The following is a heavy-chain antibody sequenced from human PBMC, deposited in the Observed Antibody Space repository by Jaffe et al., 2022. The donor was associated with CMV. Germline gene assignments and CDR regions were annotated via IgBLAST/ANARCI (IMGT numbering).Heavy chain of an antibody. Sequence: VQLVESGGDLVQPGGSLRLSCAASGFTFSDFGMSWVRQTPAQGLEWISTIGGVDDRIWYADSVKGRFTISRDNFKNMLYLQMDSLRVEDTAVYYCAKGFWDGYWRYDYWGQGTLVAVSS. CDR2: IGGVDDRI. D-gene: IGHD3-3*01. J-gene: IGHJ4*02. CDR3: AKGFWDGYWRYDY. CDR1: GFTFSDFG. V-gene: IGHV3-23*04.